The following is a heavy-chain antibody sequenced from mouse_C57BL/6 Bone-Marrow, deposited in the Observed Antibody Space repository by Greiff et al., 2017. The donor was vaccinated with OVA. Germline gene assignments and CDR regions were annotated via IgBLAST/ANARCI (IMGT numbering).Heavy chain of an antibody. CDR2: IDPETGGT. Sequence: VQLQQSGAELVRPGASVTLSCKASGYTFTDYEMHWVKQTPVHGLEWIGAIDPETGGTAYNQKFKGKAILTADKSSSTAYMELRSLTSEDSAVYYCTTMVTAGYFDVWGTGTTVTVSS. J-gene: IGHJ1*03. CDR1: GYTFTDYE. V-gene: IGHV1-15*01. D-gene: IGHD2-2*01. CDR3: TTMVTAGYFDV.